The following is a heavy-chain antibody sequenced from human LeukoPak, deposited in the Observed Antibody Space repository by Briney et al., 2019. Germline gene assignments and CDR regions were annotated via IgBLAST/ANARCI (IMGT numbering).Heavy chain of an antibody. V-gene: IGHV1-18*01. Sequence: GASVKVSCKASGYTFTNYATTWVRQAPGQGFEWMGWISTYNGETAYAQKLQGRVTMTTDTSTTTAYMELRSLRSDDTAVYYCARGKGGRDYWGQGTLVTVSS. CDR3: ARGKGGRDY. D-gene: IGHD3-16*01. J-gene: IGHJ4*02. CDR1: GYTFTNYA. CDR2: ISTYNGET.